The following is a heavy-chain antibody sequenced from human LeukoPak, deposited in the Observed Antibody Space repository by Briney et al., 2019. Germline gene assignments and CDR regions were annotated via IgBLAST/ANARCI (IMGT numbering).Heavy chain of an antibody. J-gene: IGHJ4*02. V-gene: IGHV3-23*01. D-gene: IGHD3-3*01. Sequence: GGSLRLSCAASGFTFSSYAMSWVRQAPGKGLEWASAISGSGGSTYYADSVKGRFTISRDNSKNTLYLQMNSLRAEDTAVYYCAKVRAANYYTLYYFDYWGQGTLVTVSS. CDR2: ISGSGGST. CDR1: GFTFSSYA. CDR3: AKVRAANYYTLYYFDY.